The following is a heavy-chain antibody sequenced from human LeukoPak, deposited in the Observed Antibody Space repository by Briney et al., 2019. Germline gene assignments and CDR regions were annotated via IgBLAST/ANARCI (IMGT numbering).Heavy chain of an antibody. CDR2: IGTAGDT. Sequence: GGSLRLSCAASGFTFSDYDMHWVRQPTGKGLEWVAAIGTAGDTYYTGSVKGRFTISRENAKTSLYLQMNSLRAGDTAVYYCARVAKERVGGVYYFDYWGQGTLVTVSS. CDR1: GFTFSDYD. D-gene: IGHD1-1*01. J-gene: IGHJ4*02. CDR3: ARVAKERVGGVYYFDY. V-gene: IGHV3-13*01.